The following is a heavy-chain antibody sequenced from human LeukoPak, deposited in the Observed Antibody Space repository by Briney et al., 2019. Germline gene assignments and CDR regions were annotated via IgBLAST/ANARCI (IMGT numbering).Heavy chain of an antibody. CDR3: ARGLQHYCYYYMDV. Sequence: SVKVSCKASGGTFSSYAISWVRQAPGQGLEWMGGVIPIFGTANYAQKFQGRVTITTDESTSTAYMELSSLRSEDTAVYYRARGLQHYCYYYMDVWGKGTTVTVSS. CDR2: VIPIFGTA. D-gene: IGHD5-24*01. J-gene: IGHJ6*03. CDR1: GGTFSSYA. V-gene: IGHV1-69*05.